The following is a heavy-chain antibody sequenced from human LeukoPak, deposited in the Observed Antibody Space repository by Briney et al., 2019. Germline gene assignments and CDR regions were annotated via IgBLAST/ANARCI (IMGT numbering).Heavy chain of an antibody. V-gene: IGHV1-8*02. Sequence: ASVKVSCTASGYTFTSYGISWVRQAPGQGLEWMGWMNPNSGNTGYAQKFQGRVTMTRNTSISTAYMELSSLRSEDTAVYYCARGPYYSSSDYWGQGTLVTVSS. J-gene: IGHJ4*02. CDR1: GYTFTSYG. D-gene: IGHD6-19*01. CDR2: MNPNSGNT. CDR3: ARGPYYSSSDY.